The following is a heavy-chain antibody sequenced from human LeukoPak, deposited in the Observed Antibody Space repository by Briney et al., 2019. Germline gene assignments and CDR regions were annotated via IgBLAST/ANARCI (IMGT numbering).Heavy chain of an antibody. CDR3: ARDVDY. J-gene: IGHJ4*02. Sequence: GGSLRLSCAASGFTFSSYAMSWDRQAPGKGLEWVANIKQDGSEKYYVDSVKGRFTISRDNAKNSLYLQMNSLRAEDTAVYYCARDVDYWGQGTLVTVSS. V-gene: IGHV3-7*01. CDR2: IKQDGSEK. CDR1: GFTFSSYA.